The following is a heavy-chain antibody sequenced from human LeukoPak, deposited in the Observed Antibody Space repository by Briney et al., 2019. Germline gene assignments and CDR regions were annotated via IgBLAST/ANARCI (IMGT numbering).Heavy chain of an antibody. CDR3: ARDRDTAMAPGAFDI. J-gene: IGHJ3*02. D-gene: IGHD5-18*01. CDR1: GGSISSGGYY. CDR2: IYYSGST. V-gene: IGHV4-31*03. Sequence: PSQTLSLTRTVSGGSISSGGYYWSWIRQHPGKGLEWIGYIYYSGSTYYNPSLKSRVTISVDTSKNQCSLKLSSVTAADTAVYYCARDRDTAMAPGAFDIWGQGTMVTVSS.